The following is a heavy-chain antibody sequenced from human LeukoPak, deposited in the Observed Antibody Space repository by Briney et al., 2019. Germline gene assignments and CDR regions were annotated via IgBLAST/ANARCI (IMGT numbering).Heavy chain of an antibody. Sequence: PSETLSLTCTVSGDSISSYYWSWIRQPPGKGLEWIGYVHYSGSTNYHPSLKSRVTISVDTSKNQFSLKLSSVTAADTAVYYYARHSSLQGYYFDYWGQGTLVTVSS. D-gene: IGHD6-6*01. CDR3: ARHSSLQGYYFDY. CDR2: VHYSGST. CDR1: GDSISSYY. V-gene: IGHV4-59*08. J-gene: IGHJ4*02.